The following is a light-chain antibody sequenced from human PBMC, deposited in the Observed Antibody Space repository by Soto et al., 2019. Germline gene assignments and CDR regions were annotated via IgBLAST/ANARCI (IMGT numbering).Light chain of an antibody. J-gene: IGKJ1*01. CDR2: GAS. CDR3: QRYNNRPQT. CDR1: QSVSSN. V-gene: IGKV3-15*01. Sequence: EIVMTQSPATLSVSPGERATLSCRASQSVSSNLAWYQQKPGQAPRLLIYGASTRATGIPARFSGSGSGTVFTPSISSQQSEDFADYYCQRYNNRPQTFGQGTKVEIK.